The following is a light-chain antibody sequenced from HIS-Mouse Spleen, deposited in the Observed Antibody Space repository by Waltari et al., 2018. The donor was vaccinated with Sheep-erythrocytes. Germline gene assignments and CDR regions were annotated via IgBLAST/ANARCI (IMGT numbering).Light chain of an antibody. V-gene: IGLV2-11*01. CDR1: SSDGGGYNY. J-gene: IGLJ1*01. Sequence: QSALTQPRSVSGSPGKSVTISCPGTSSDGGGYNYVSWYQQHTGKAPKPMINYVSKRPSGVPYRFSGSKSGNTASLTISGLQAEDEADYYCCSYAGSYNHVFATGTKVTVL. CDR2: YVS. CDR3: CSYAGSYNHV.